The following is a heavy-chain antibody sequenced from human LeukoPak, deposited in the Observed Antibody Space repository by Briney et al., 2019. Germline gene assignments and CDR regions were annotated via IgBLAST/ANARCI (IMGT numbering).Heavy chain of an antibody. D-gene: IGHD3-3*01. CDR2: IRYDGSNK. CDR3: AKGSKGVIITRDHYMDV. CDR1: GFTFSRYG. Sequence: SGGSLRLSCAASGFTFSRYGMHWVRQAPGKGLEWVAFIRYDGSNKYYADSVKGRFTISRDNSKNTLYLHMNSLRAEDTAVYYCAKGSKGVIITRDHYMDVWGKGTTVTISS. V-gene: IGHV3-30*02. J-gene: IGHJ6*03.